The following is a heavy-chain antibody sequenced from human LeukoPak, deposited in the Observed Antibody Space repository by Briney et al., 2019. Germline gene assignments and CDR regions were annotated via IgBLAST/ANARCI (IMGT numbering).Heavy chain of an antibody. V-gene: IGHV4-61*01. J-gene: IGHJ4*02. CDR3: ARGIDTAMVPWEKDYYDSSGYHYFDY. Sequence: SETLSLTCTVSGGSVSSGSYYWSWIRQPPGKGLEWIGYIYYSGSTNYNPSLKSRVTISIDTSKNQFSLKLSSVSAADTAVYYCARGIDTAMVPWEKDYYDSSGYHYFDYWGQGTLVTVSS. D-gene: IGHD3-22*01. CDR2: IYYSGST. CDR1: GGSVSSGSYY.